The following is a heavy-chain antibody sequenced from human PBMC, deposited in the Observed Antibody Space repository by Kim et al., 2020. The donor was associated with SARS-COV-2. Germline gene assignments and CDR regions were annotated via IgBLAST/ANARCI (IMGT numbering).Heavy chain of an antibody. V-gene: IGHV3-74*01. J-gene: IGHJ4*02. D-gene: IGHD1-26*01. Sequence: SANAVKGRITITGDNAKNRLYLQMNSLRAEDTAVYYCARGGPGGATYFDYWGQGTLVTVSS. CDR3: ARGGPGGATYFDY.